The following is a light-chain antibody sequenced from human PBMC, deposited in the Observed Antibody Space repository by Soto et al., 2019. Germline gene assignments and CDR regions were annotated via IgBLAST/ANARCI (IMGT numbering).Light chain of an antibody. CDR1: QSISSW. CDR2: KAS. CDR3: QQYNSYPWT. V-gene: IGKV1-5*03. J-gene: IGKJ1*01. Sequence: DIQMTQSPSTLSASVGDRVTITCRASQSISSWLAWYQQKPGKAPKLLIYKASSLESGVPSRLSGSGSGTEFTLTISSRQPDDFATYYGQQYNSYPWTFGQRTKVENK.